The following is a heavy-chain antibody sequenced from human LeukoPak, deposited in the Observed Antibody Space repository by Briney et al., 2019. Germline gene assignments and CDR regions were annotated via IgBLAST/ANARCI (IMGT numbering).Heavy chain of an antibody. CDR3: AKTGLYDSSGYYYEALCY. Sequence: GRSLRLSCAASGFTFSSYAMSWVRQAPGKGLEWVSAISGSGGSTYYADSVKGRFTISRDNSKNTLYLQMNSLRAEDTAVYYCAKTGLYDSSGYYYEALCYWGQGTLVTVSS. D-gene: IGHD3-22*01. CDR1: GFTFSSYA. CDR2: ISGSGGST. V-gene: IGHV3-23*01. J-gene: IGHJ4*02.